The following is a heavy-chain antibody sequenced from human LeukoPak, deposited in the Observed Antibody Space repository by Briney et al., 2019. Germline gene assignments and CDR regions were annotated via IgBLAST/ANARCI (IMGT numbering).Heavy chain of an antibody. Sequence: PGGPLRLFCTPSRYLFSLYAMSWVRHARERALEWVSHISGRGGKTYYADCVKGRFPLSRHNPKHSLYLQMNSLRAEHTCVYHLARHCSSTSCYYYWGQGTLVTVSS. J-gene: IGHJ4*02. V-gene: IGHV3-23*01. CDR2: ISGRGGKT. D-gene: IGHD2-2*01. CDR3: ARHCSSTSCYYY. CDR1: RYLFSLYA.